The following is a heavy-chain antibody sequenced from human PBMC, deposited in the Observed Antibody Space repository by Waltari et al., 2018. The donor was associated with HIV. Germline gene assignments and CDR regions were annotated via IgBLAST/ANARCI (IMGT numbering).Heavy chain of an antibody. V-gene: IGHV1-2*02. J-gene: IGHJ4*02. Sequence: QVHLVQSGTDVREPGASVRVSCRASGYTFSDYYIQWVRQAPGQGLEWMGWISAYNGATNYAQKFEGRVTMTRNTSISTAYMELSRLTSDDTALYYCVRWYSSGGYYFDYWGQGTLVTVSS. D-gene: IGHD6-19*01. CDR1: GYTFSDYY. CDR2: ISAYNGAT. CDR3: VRWYSSGGYYFDY.